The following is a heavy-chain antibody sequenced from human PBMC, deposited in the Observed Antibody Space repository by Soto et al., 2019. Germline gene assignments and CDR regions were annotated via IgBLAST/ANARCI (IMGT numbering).Heavy chain of an antibody. CDR3: GRLISARIAAAGTPGWFDP. V-gene: IGHV3-23*01. D-gene: IGHD6-13*01. J-gene: IGHJ5*02. CDR2: ISGNGGST. CDR1: GFTFSVYA. Sequence: GGSLRLSCGASGFTFSVYAMTWVRQAPGKGLEWVSAISGNGGSTYYADSVKGRFTISRDNSKNTLYLQMNSLRAEDTAVYYCGRLISARIAAAGTPGWFDPWGQGTLVTVSS.